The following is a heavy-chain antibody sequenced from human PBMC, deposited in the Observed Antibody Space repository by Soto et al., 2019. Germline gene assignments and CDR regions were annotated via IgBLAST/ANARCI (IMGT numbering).Heavy chain of an antibody. Sequence: QVQLVESGGGVVQPGRSLRLSCAASGFTFSTYGMHWDRQAPGKGLEWVAVMGNDGITTFYADSVKGRFTISRDNSKNTLFLQMNSLRADNTAVYYCAKEFQWELHAFDIWGQGTMVTVSS. CDR2: MGNDGITT. CDR3: AKEFQWELHAFDI. V-gene: IGHV3-30*18. J-gene: IGHJ3*02. D-gene: IGHD1-26*01. CDR1: GFTFSTYG.